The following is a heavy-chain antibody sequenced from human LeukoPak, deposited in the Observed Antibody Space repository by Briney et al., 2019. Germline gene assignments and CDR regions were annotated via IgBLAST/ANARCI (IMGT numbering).Heavy chain of an antibody. Sequence: PSETQSLTCTVSVGPNSRIYYYWRRIRQPPAKGLECIVSIYYSGSTYYNPSLKSRVTISVDTSKNQFSLKLNYVTAADTAMYYCARHGHSGSSWLNWFDPWGQGTLVTVSS. CDR3: ARHGHSGSSWLNWFDP. V-gene: IGHV4-39*01. J-gene: IGHJ5*02. D-gene: IGHD6-13*01. CDR2: IYYSGST. CDR1: VGPNSRIYYY.